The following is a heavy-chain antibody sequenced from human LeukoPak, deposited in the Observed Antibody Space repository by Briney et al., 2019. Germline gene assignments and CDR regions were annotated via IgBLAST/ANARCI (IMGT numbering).Heavy chain of an antibody. Sequence: GGSLRLSCAASGFTFSSFWMTWVRQAPGKGREWVANIKSDGSEKFYVDSVKGRFTISRDNAKNSLYLQMNSLIDEDTAVYYCARGGRVGASDYWGQGTLVTVSS. CDR1: GFTFSSFW. CDR3: ARGGRVGASDY. V-gene: IGHV3-7*01. CDR2: IKSDGSEK. D-gene: IGHD1-26*01. J-gene: IGHJ4*02.